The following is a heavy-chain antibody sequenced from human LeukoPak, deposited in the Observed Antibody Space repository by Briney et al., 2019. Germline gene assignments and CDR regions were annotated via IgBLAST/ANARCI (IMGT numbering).Heavy chain of an antibody. J-gene: IGHJ3*02. V-gene: IGHV3-23*01. D-gene: IGHD5-24*01. CDR2: LSGSGGST. Sequence: PGGSLRLSCAASGFTFSNYAMSWVRQAPGKGLERVSGLSGSGGSTYYADSVKGRFTISRDNSKNTLYLQMNSLRAEDTAVYYCAKRMATIGGFDIWGQGTMVTVSS. CDR1: GFTFSNYA. CDR3: AKRMATIGGFDI.